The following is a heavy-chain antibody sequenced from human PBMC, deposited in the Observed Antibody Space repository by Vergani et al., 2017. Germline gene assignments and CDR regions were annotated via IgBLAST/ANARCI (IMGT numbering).Heavy chain of an antibody. CDR2: ISSSSSYI. D-gene: IGHD3-22*01. CDR3: AREPEYYYDSSGYYFSI. CDR1: GFTFSSYS. J-gene: IGHJ3*02. V-gene: IGHV3-21*01. Sequence: EVQLVESGVGLVKPGGSLRLSCAASGFTFSSYSMNWVRQAPGKGLEWVSSISSSSSYIYYADSVKGLFTISRDNAKNSLYLQMNSLRAEDTAVYYCAREPEYYYDSSGYYFSIWGQGTMVTVSS.